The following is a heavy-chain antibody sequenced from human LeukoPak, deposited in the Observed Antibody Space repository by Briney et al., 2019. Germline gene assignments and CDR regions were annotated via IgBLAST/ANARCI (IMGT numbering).Heavy chain of an antibody. CDR2: MNPNSGNT. V-gene: IGHV1-8*01. D-gene: IGHD4-23*01. Sequence: AVPVSCQASRYTFPSCDINWVRPATGQGLEWMGWMNPNSGNTDYRQSLQGRITMTRDISIGTAYMELSNLTSEDTAMYYGTRGSGGRRDNWGQGTLVTVSA. J-gene: IGHJ4*02. CDR1: RYTFPSCD. CDR3: TRGSGGRRDN.